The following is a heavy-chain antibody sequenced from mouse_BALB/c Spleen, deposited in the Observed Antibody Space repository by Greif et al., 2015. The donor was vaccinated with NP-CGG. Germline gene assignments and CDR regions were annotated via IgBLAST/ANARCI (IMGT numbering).Heavy chain of an antibody. D-gene: IGHD1-1*01. CDR2: ISSGGSYT. Sequence: DVKLVESGGGLVKPGGSLKLSCAASGFTFSSYAMSWVRQTPEKRLEWVATISSGGSYTYYPDSVKGRFTISRDNAKNTLYLQMSSLRSEDTAMYYCARLLWPYYAMDYWGQGTSVTVSS. V-gene: IGHV5-9-3*01. CDR1: GFTFSSYA. J-gene: IGHJ4*01. CDR3: ARLLWPYYAMDY.